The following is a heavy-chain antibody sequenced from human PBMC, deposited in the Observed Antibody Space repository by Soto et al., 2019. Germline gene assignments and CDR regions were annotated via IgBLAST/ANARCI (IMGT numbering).Heavy chain of an antibody. Sequence: PGGSLRLSCAASGFIVSINYMSWVRQAPGKGLEWVSSISGSGDTTYYADSVKGRFTISRDNSKNTLYLQMNSLRVEDTALYYCAKADYSYSWAPGDYWGQGTLVTVSS. CDR3: AKADYSYSWAPGDY. J-gene: IGHJ4*02. CDR2: ISGSGDTT. V-gene: IGHV3-23*01. D-gene: IGHD4-4*01. CDR1: GFIVSINY.